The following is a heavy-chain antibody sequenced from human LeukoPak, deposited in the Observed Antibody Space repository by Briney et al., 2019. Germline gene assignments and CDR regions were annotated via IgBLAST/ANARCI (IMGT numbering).Heavy chain of an antibody. CDR2: IYTSGST. CDR1: GGSISSGSYY. D-gene: IGHD3/OR15-3a*01. J-gene: IGHJ4*02. Sequence: PSETLSLTCTVSGGSISSGSYYWSWIRQPAGKGLEWIGRIYTSGSTNYNPSLKSRVTISVDTSKNQFSLKLSSVTAADTAVYYCARDRDMIFNWGQGTLVTVSS. CDR3: ARDRDMIFN. V-gene: IGHV4-61*02.